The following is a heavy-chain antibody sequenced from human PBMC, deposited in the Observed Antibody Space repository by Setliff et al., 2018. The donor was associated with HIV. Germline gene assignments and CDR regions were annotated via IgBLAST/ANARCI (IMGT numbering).Heavy chain of an antibody. D-gene: IGHD3-3*01. V-gene: IGHV4-38-2*02. CDR3: AIQHPFLEWLPLHFDQ. Sequence: PSETLSLTCTVSGGSINRGYYWAWIRQPPGKGPEWIGSIYKSGSTYHNPSLKSRVTISVNLSKNHFALKLTSVTAADTAVYYCAIQHPFLEWLPLHFDQWGQGTLVTVSS. CDR1: GGSINRGYY. CDR2: IYKSGST. J-gene: IGHJ4*02.